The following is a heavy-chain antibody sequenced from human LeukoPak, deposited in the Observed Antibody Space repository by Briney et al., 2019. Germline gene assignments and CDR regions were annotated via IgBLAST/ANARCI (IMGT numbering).Heavy chain of an antibody. V-gene: IGHV1-3*01. CDR1: GYTFTSYA. CDR2: INAGNGNT. D-gene: IGHD2-2*01. J-gene: IGHJ4*02. Sequence: ASVKVSCKASGYTFTSYAMHWVRQAPGQRLEWMGWINAGNGNTKYSQKFQGRVTIARDTSASTAYMELSSLRSEDTAVYYCASGRKRCSSPSCEFFDYWGQGTLVTVSS. CDR3: ASGRKRCSSPSCEFFDY.